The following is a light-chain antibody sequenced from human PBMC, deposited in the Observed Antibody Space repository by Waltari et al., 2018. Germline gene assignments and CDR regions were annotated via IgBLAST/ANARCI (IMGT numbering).Light chain of an antibody. J-gene: IGLJ3*02. CDR3: FLVYGGVGV. CDR2: DAT. V-gene: IGLV7-46*01. CDR1: TGVVTSGHF. Sequence: QAVVTQEPSLTVSPGGTVTLTCASNTGVVTSGHFPYWFQQKPGQAPKTLIYDATNKTSWTPARCSGSLRGGKAALTLSGAQPEDEADYFCFLVYGGVGVFGGGTKLTVL.